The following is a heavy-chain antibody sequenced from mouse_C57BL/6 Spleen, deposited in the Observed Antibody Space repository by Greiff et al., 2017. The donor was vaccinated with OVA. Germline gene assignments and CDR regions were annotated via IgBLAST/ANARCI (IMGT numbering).Heavy chain of an antibody. CDR1: GYTFTSYW. Sequence: QVQLQQPGAELVMPGASVKLSCKASGYTFTSYWMHWVKQRPGQGLEWIGEIDPSDSYTNYNQKFKGKSTLTVDKSSSTAYMQLSSLTSEDSAVYYCARILYGSSPWFAYWGQGTLVTVSA. V-gene: IGHV1-69*01. D-gene: IGHD1-1*01. J-gene: IGHJ3*01. CDR2: IDPSDSYT. CDR3: ARILYGSSPWFAY.